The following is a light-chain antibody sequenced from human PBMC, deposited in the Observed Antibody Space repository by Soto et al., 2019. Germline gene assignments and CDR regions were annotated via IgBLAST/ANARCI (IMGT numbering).Light chain of an antibody. CDR1: SSDVGGYNY. V-gene: IGLV2-14*01. Sequence: QSALTQPASVSGSPGQSITISCTGTSSDVGGYNYVSWYQQHPGKAPKLMIYDVSNRPSGVSNRFSGSKSGNTASLTISGLQAEDGAGYYWSLNTSRSFGVFGGGTKLTVL. CDR2: DVS. J-gene: IGLJ2*01. CDR3: SLNTSRSFGV.